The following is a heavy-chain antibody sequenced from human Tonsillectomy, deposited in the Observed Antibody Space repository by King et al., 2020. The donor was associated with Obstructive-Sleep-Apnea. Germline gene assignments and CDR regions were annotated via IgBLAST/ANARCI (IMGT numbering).Heavy chain of an antibody. CDR1: GGSISSYY. J-gene: IGHJ3*02. CDR2: IYYSGST. CDR3: ARQTVVAPAAIAFGAFDI. V-gene: IGHV4-59*08. Sequence: QLQESGPGLVKPSETLSLTCTVSGGSISSYYWSWIRQPPGKGLEWIGYIYYSGSTNYNPSLKSRVTISVDTSKNQFSLKLSSVTAADTAVYYCARQTVVAPAAIAFGAFDIWGQGTMVTVSS. D-gene: IGHD2-2*01.